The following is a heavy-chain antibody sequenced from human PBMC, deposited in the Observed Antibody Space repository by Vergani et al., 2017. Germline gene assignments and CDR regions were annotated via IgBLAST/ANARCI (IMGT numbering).Heavy chain of an antibody. D-gene: IGHD2-2*02. CDR3: ARGRDSSGSSTSCYRGNWFDP. CDR2: INHSRST. Sequence: QVKLQQWGAELLKPSETLSLTCAVYGGSFSGYYWSWIRQPPGKGLEWIGEINHSRSTNYNPSLKSRVTISVETSKTQFSLKLSSVTAADTAVYYCARGRDSSGSSTSCYRGNWFDPWGQGTLVTVSS. V-gene: IGHV4-34*01. J-gene: IGHJ5*02. CDR1: GGSFSGYY.